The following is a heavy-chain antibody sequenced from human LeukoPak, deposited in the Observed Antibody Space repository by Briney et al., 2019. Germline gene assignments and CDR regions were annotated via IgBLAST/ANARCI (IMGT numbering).Heavy chain of an antibody. V-gene: IGHV3-11*04. Sequence: PGGSLRLSCSTSGFTFSDYFMSWIRQAPGKGLEWVSYISSSGSTIYYADSVKGRFTISRDNAKSSLYLQMNSLRAEDTAVYYCARSVIIRGSDYWGQGTLVTVSS. CDR2: ISSSGSTI. CDR3: ARSVIIRGSDY. D-gene: IGHD3-22*01. CDR1: GFTFSDYF. J-gene: IGHJ4*02.